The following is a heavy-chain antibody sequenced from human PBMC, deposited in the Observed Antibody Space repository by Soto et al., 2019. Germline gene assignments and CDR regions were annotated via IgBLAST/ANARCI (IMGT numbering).Heavy chain of an antibody. CDR3: AGLTVGIAAASHGRSHWFGS. CDR1: GGSISNPSYY. V-gene: IGHV4-39*01. D-gene: IGHD6-25*01. Sequence: PSETLSLTCTVSGGSISNPSYYWGWIRQPPGKGLEWIGDIFYTCRTYYSPSLKGRIIISVDTSKEQCTLNLTCVTAADAPPYFCAGLTVGIAAASHGRSHWFGSWAPGTLVTVSS. CDR2: IFYTCRT. J-gene: IGHJ5*02.